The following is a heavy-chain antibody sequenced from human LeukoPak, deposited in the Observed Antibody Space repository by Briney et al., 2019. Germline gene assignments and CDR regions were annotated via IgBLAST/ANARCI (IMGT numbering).Heavy chain of an antibody. CDR2: ISWNSGSI. CDR1: GFTFDDYA. V-gene: IGHV3-9*01. Sequence: GRSLRLSCAASGFTFDDYAMHWVRQAPGKGLEWVSGISWNSGSIGYADSVKGRFTISRDNAKNSLYLQMNSLRAEDTALYYCAKVGGYSYGSYYYYYGMDVWGQGTTVTASS. CDR3: AKVGGYSYGSYYYYYGMDV. J-gene: IGHJ6*02. D-gene: IGHD5-18*01.